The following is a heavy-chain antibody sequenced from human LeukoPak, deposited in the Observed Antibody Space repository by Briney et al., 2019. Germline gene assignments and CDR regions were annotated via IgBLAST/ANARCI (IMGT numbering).Heavy chain of an antibody. V-gene: IGHV3-23*01. Sequence: GGSLRLSCAASGFTFSSYGMSWVRQAPGKGLEWVSAISGSGGSTYYADSVKGRFTISRDNSKNTLYLQMNSLSAEDTAIYYCAKSPTVVSPPYSWGQGILVTVSS. CDR3: AKSPTVVSPPYS. D-gene: IGHD4-23*01. J-gene: IGHJ5*02. CDR1: GFTFSSYG. CDR2: ISGSGGST.